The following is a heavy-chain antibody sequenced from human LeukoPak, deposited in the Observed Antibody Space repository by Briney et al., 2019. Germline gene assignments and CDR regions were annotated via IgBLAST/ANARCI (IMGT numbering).Heavy chain of an antibody. CDR3: AKVGPTSGSHPLGAFDI. D-gene: IGHD1-26*01. CDR2: ISNSGGNT. Sequence: GGSLRLSCAASGFTFSTYAMNWVRQAPGKGLEWVSTISNSGGNTYYADSVKGRFTISRDNSKNTLYLQMNSLRAEDTAIYYCAKVGPTSGSHPLGAFDIWGQGTMVTVSS. J-gene: IGHJ3*02. V-gene: IGHV3-23*01. CDR1: GFTFSTYA.